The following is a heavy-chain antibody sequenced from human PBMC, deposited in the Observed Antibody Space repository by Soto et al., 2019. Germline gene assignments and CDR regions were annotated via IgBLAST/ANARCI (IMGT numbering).Heavy chain of an antibody. CDR1: GYTFTSYG. D-gene: IGHD6-13*01. Sequence: GASVKVSCKASGYTFTSYGISWVRQAPGQGLEWMGWISAYNGNTNYAQKLQGRVTMTTDTSTSTAYMELRSLRSDDTAVYYCARDLYSSSWYPYYYYYGMDVWGQGTTVTVSS. CDR2: ISAYNGNT. V-gene: IGHV1-18*01. J-gene: IGHJ6*02. CDR3: ARDLYSSSWYPYYYYYGMDV.